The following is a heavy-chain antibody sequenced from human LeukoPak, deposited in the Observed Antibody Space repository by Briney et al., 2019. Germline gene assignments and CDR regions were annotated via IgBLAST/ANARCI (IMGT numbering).Heavy chain of an antibody. CDR1: GYTFTGYN. J-gene: IGHJ4*02. V-gene: IGHV1-2*02. CDR2: INPNSGGT. CDR3: ARDGHFAY. Sequence: ASVKVSCKASGYTFTGYNMQWLRQAPGQGLEWMGWINPNSGGTNYAQKFQGRVTMTRDTSISTAYMELNSLRSDDTAVYYCARDGHFAYWGQGTLVTVSS.